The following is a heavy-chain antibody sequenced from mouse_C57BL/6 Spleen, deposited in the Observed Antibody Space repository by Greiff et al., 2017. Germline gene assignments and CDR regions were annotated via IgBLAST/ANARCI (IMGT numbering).Heavy chain of an antibody. J-gene: IGHJ2*01. Sequence: VQLQQSGPELVKPGASVKISCKASGYSFTGYYMHWVKQSSEKSLEWIGEINPSTGGTSYNQKFKGKATLTVDKSSSTAYMQLKSLTSEDTAFYYCARAYYCYDVYFDYWGQGTTLTVSS. CDR1: GYSFTGYY. CDR3: ARAYYCYDVYFDY. V-gene: IGHV1-43*01. D-gene: IGHD2-9*01. CDR2: INPSTGGT.